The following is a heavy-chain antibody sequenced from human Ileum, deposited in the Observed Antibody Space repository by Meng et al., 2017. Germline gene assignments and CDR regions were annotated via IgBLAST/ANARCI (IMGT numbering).Heavy chain of an antibody. J-gene: IGHJ4*02. Sequence: QVPLVQSGPEVRKPGASVKVSCQASGYSFTNYGNNWVRQAPGKGLEWMGWTSTYNSNRNYAQSLQGRVTMTTDTSTTTAYMELRSLTFDDTAVYYCARGRHCSSTTCYLSDSWGQGTLVTVSS. CDR2: TSTYNSNR. V-gene: IGHV1-18*01. CDR3: ARGRHCSSTTCYLSDS. D-gene: IGHD2-2*01. CDR1: GYSFTNYG.